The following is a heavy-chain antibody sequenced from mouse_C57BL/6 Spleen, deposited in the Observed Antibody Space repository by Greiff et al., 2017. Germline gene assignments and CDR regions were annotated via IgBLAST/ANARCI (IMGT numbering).Heavy chain of an antibody. V-gene: IGHV14-4*01. CDR2: IDPENGDT. D-gene: IGHD1-1*01. CDR3: TTRYYGSEYAMDD. CDR1: GFNIKDDY. Sequence: VQLQQSGAELVRPGASVKLSCTASGFNIKDDYMHWVKQRPEQGLEWIGWIDPENGDTEYASKFQGKATITADTSSNTAYLQLSSLTSEDTAVYYCTTRYYGSEYAMDDWGQGTSVTVSS. J-gene: IGHJ4*01.